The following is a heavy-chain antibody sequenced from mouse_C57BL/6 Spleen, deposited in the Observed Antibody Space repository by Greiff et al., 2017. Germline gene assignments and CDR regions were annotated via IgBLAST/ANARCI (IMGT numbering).Heavy chain of an antibody. J-gene: IGHJ2*01. CDR2: IYPGSGST. Sequence: QVQLQQPGAELVKPGASVKMSCKASGYTFTSYWITWVKQRPGQGLEWIGDIYPGSGSTNYNEKFKNKATLTVDTSSSTSYMQLSSLTSEDSAVYYCARRITTVVAEDYFDYWGQGTTLTVSS. CDR3: ARRITTVVAEDYFDY. V-gene: IGHV1-55*01. D-gene: IGHD1-1*01. CDR1: GYTFTSYW.